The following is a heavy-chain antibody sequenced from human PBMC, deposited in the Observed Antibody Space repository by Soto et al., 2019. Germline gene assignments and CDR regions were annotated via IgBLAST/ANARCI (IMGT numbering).Heavy chain of an antibody. D-gene: IGHD2-2*01. V-gene: IGHV6-1*01. CDR2: TYYRSQWYN. CDR1: GDRVSSDSAA. CDR3: ARDREGYCSSTSCYQSPYYYYGMDV. Sequence: SQTCSLTCAISGDRVSSDSAAWNWIRQSPSRGLEWLGRTYYRSQWYNDYAVSVKSRITINPDTSKNQFSLQLNSVTPEDTAVYYCARDREGYCSSTSCYQSPYYYYGMDVWGQGTTVTVSS. J-gene: IGHJ6*02.